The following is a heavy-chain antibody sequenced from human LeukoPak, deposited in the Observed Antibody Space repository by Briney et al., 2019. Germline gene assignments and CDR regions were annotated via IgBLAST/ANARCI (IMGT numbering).Heavy chain of an antibody. CDR1: GYTFTSYG. V-gene: IGHV1-18*01. D-gene: IGHD6-13*01. CDR3: ARSHSSSWYEFYYYYYMDV. J-gene: IGHJ6*03. CDR2: IRAYNGNR. Sequence: ASVKVSCYASGYTFTSYGISWVRQAPGQGLEWMGWIRAYNGNRNYAQKLQGRVTMTTDTSTSTAYMELRSLRSDDTAVYYCARSHSSSWYEFYYYYYMDVWGKGTTVTVSS.